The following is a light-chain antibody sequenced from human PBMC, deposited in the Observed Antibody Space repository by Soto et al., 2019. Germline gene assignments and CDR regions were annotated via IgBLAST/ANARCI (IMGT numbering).Light chain of an antibody. CDR2: AAS. CDR3: LQHNSYSLT. CDR1: QGIGKD. V-gene: IGKV1-17*01. Sequence: DIQMTHSPSSLSASVGDRVTITCRASQGIGKDLGWYQQKPGKAPKRLIYAASSVQSGVPSRFSGSGSGTDFTLTINSLQPEDLATYYCLQHNSYSLTFGGGTKADIK. J-gene: IGKJ4*01.